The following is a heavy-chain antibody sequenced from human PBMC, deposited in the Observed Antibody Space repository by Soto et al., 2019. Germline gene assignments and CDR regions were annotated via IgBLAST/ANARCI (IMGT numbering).Heavy chain of an antibody. CDR3: AHSTSVPCCYYFDS. Sequence: GSGPTLVNPTQTPTLTCTFSGFSLSSIGVAVGWIRQPPGKALEWLALLYWNDDRRYSPSLKSRLTITKDTSKNQVVLTMTNMDPADTATYYCAHSTSVPCCYYFDSWGQGTLVTVSS. D-gene: IGHD1-26*01. CDR2: LYWNDDR. J-gene: IGHJ4*02. CDR1: GFSLSSIGVA. V-gene: IGHV2-5*01.